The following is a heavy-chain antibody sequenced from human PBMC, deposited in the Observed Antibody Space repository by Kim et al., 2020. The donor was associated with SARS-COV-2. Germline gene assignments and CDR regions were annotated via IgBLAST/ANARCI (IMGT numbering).Heavy chain of an antibody. J-gene: IGHJ1*01. D-gene: IGHD2-2*01. CDR1: GFTFSAYA. Sequence: GGSLRLSCAASGFTFSAYAMTWVRQVAGKGLEWVASIDANGESTYYEDALKGRFTISRDNARDVVYLEMNSLRVEDTALYYCAKDAPVRPTSPLEFWGQG. V-gene: IGHV3-23*05. CDR2: IDANGEST. CDR3: AKDAPVRPTSPLEF.